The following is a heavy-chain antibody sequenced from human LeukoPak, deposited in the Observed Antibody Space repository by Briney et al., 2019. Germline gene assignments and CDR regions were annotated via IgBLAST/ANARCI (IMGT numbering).Heavy chain of an antibody. Sequence: GGSLRLSCAASGFTFSDYYMSWIRQAPGKGLEGVSYISSSGSTIYYADSVKGRFTISRDNAKNSLYLQMNSLRDEDTAVYYCARGGSEMATNPFDYWGQGTLVTVSS. CDR3: ARGGSEMATNPFDY. V-gene: IGHV3-11*01. J-gene: IGHJ4*02. CDR2: ISSSGSTI. CDR1: GFTFSDYY. D-gene: IGHD5-24*01.